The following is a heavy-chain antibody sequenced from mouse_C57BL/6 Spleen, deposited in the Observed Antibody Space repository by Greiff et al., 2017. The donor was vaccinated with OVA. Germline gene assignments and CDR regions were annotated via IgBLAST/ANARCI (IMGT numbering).Heavy chain of an antibody. J-gene: IGHJ1*03. CDR2: ISDGGSYT. Sequence: EVHLVESGGGLVKPGGSLKLSCAASGFTFSSYAMSWVRQTPEKRLEWVATISDGGSYTYYPDNVKGRFTISRDNAKNNLYLQMSHLKSEDTAMYYCARDNGYFDVWGTGTTVTVSS. CDR1: GFTFSSYA. CDR3: ARDNGYFDV. V-gene: IGHV5-4*01.